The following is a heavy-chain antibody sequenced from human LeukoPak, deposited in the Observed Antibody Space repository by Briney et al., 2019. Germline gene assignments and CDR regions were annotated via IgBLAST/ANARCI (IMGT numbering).Heavy chain of an antibody. CDR3: ARARLAGASWFDP. CDR1: GYTFTSYA. V-gene: IGHV1-3*01. CDR2: INAGNGNT. J-gene: IGHJ5*02. D-gene: IGHD6-25*01. Sequence: ASVKVSCTASGYTFTSYAMHWVRQAPGQRLEWMGWINAGNGNTKYSQKFQGRVTITRDTSASTAYMELSSLRSEDTAVYYCARARLAGASWFDPWGQGTLVTVSS.